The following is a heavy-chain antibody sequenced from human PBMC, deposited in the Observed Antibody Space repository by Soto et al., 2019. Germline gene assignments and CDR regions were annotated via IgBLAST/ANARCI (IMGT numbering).Heavy chain of an antibody. CDR2: IKSKTDGGTT. CDR3: TTEGLALDAFDI. V-gene: IGHV3-15*07. D-gene: IGHD6-19*01. J-gene: IGHJ3*02. CDR1: GFTFSNAW. Sequence: GGSLRLSCAASGFTFSNAWMNWVRQDPGKGLEWVGRIKSKTDGGTTDYAAPVKGRFTISRDDSKNTLYLQMNSLKTEDTAVYYWTTEGLALDAFDIWGQGTMVTVSS.